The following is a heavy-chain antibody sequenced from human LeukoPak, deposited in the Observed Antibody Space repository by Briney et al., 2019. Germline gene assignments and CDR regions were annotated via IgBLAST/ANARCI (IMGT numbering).Heavy chain of an antibody. Sequence: SETLSLTCTVSGGSISSSSYYWGWIRQPPGKGLEWIGSIYYSGSTYYNPSLKSRVTISVDTSKNQFSLKLSSVTAADTAVYYCTLDYYDSSGYRDFYYYCYMDVWGKGTTVTVSS. CDR2: IYYSGST. J-gene: IGHJ6*03. CDR1: GGSISSSSYY. CDR3: TLDYYDSSGYRDFYYYCYMDV. D-gene: IGHD3-22*01. V-gene: IGHV4-39*01.